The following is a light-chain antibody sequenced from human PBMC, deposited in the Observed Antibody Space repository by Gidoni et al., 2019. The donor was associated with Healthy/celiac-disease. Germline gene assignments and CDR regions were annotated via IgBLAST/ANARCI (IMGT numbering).Light chain of an antibody. CDR3: QQYNSFALT. Sequence: IQMTPSPSTLSASVGDRVTITCRASQSISSWLAWYQQKPGKAPKLLIYDASSLESGVPSRFSGSGSGTEFTLTISSLQPDDFATYYCQQYNSFALTFGGGTKVEIK. J-gene: IGKJ4*01. V-gene: IGKV1-5*01. CDR2: DAS. CDR1: QSISSW.